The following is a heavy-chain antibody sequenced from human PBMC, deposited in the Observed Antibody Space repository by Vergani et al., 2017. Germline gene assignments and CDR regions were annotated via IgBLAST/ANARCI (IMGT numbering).Heavy chain of an antibody. J-gene: IGHJ4*02. CDR2: IYYSGNT. D-gene: IGHD3-3*01. V-gene: IGHV4-39*01. CDR1: GGSISSYY. Sequence: QVQLQESGPGLVKPSETLSLTCTVSGGSISSYYWGWIRQPPGKGLEWIGSIYYSGNTYYNPSLKSRVTISVDTSKNQFSLKLSSVTAADTAVYYCARQPEDDFWSGYYKDWGQGTLVTVSS. CDR3: ARQPEDDFWSGYYKD.